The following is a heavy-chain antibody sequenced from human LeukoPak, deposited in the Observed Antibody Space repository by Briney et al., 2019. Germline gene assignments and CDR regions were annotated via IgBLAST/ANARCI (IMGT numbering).Heavy chain of an antibody. CDR1: GFTFSSYA. J-gene: IGHJ4*02. Sequence: PGGSLRLSCAASGFTFSSYAMHWVRQAPGKGLEWVSVIYSGGSTYYADSVKGRFTVSRDNSKNTLYLQMNSLRAEDTAVYYCARDLTTGDSDYWGQGTLVTVSS. D-gene: IGHD1-1*01. CDR3: ARDLTTGDSDY. V-gene: IGHV3-66*01. CDR2: IYSGGST.